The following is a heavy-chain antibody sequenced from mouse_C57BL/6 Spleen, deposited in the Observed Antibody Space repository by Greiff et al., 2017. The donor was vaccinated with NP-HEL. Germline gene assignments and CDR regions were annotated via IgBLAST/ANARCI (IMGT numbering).Heavy chain of an antibody. D-gene: IGHD1-1*01. CDR2: IHPNSGST. CDR1: GYTFTSYW. CDR3: ASPSITTVVASYYFDY. V-gene: IGHV1-64*01. Sequence: VQLQQPGAELVKPGASVKLSCKASGYTFTSYWMHWVKQRPGQGLEWIGMIHPNSGSTNYNEKFKSKATLTVDKSSSTAYMQLSSLTSEDSAVYYCASPSITTVVASYYFDYWGQGTTLTVSS. J-gene: IGHJ2*01.